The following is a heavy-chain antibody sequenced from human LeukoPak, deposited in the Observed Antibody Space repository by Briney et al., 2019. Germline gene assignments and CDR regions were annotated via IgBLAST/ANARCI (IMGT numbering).Heavy chain of an antibody. CDR2: MNPNSGNT. J-gene: IGHJ6*03. D-gene: IGHD3-10*01. V-gene: IGHV1-8*02. CDR3: ARGDTMVRGAIPYYYYMDV. Sequence: ASVKVSCKASGYTFTGYYMHWVRQATGQGLKWMGWMNPNSGNTGYAQKFQGRVTMTRNTSISTAYMELSSLRSEDTAVYYCARGDTMVRGAIPYYYYMDVWGKGTTVTVS. CDR1: GYTFTGYY.